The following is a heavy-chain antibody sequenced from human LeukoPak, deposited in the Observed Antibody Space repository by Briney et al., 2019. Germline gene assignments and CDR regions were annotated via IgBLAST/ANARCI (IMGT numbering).Heavy chain of an antibody. J-gene: IGHJ6*03. V-gene: IGHV1-2*02. CDR2: INPNSGGT. Sequence: GASVKVSCKASGYTFTDYFMHWVRQAPGQGLEWMGWINPNSGGTNYAQKFQGRVTMTRDTSISTAYMELSRLRSDDTAVYYCARGEIRFYYMDVWGKGTTVTVSS. CDR3: ARGEIRFYYMDV. CDR1: GYTFTDYF. D-gene: IGHD3-3*01.